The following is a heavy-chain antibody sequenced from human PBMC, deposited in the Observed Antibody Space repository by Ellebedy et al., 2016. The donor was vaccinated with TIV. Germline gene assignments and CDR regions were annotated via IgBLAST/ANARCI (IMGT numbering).Heavy chain of an antibody. V-gene: IGHV3-7*01. CDR2: IKQDGSER. Sequence: GESLKISCAASGFSFSSYWMSWVRQAPGKGLEWVASIKQDGSERPYVDSVKGRFTISRENAKHALFLQMDSLRVDDSAVYYCVGFGVFNLWGQGAPVTVSS. CDR1: GFSFSSYW. D-gene: IGHD3-3*01. CDR3: VGFGVFNL. J-gene: IGHJ5*02.